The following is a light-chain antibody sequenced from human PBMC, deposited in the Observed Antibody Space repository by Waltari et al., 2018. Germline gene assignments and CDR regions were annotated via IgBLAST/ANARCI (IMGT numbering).Light chain of an antibody. J-gene: IGLJ7*01. CDR2: GKN. CDR3: AVWDDRLNGVV. CDR1: SFNIGRND. Sequence: QSALTQAPSVSGTPGQRVTISCSGSSFNIGRNDVNWYHQVPGTAPKLLIFGKNQRPSGVPDRFSGSRSGTSVSLAISGLQSGDEGDYYCAVWDDRLNGVVFGGGTQLTVL. V-gene: IGLV1-44*01.